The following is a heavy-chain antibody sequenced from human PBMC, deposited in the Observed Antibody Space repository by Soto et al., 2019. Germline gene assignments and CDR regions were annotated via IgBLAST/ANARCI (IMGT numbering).Heavy chain of an antibody. CDR2: ISSSSSTI. J-gene: IGHJ6*02. CDR3: ARDSPAATQWLVPNYYYYGMDV. CDR1: GFTFSSYS. D-gene: IGHD6-19*01. Sequence: EVQLVESGGGLVQPGGSLRLSCAASGFTFSSYSMNWVRQAPGKGLEWVSYISSSSSTIYYADSVKGRFTISRDNAKNSLYLQMNSLRDEDTAVYYCARDSPAATQWLVPNYYYYGMDVWGQGTTVTVSS. V-gene: IGHV3-48*02.